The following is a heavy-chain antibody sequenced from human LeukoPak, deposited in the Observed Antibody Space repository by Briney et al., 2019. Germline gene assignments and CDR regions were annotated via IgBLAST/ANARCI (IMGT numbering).Heavy chain of an antibody. CDR2: FDPEDGET. Sequence: GASVKVSCKVSGYTLTELSMHWVRQAPGKGLEWMGGFDPEDGETIYAQKFQGRVTMTEDTSTDTAYMELSSLKSEDTAVYYCAKGIAVAGPPDYWGQGTLVTVSS. J-gene: IGHJ4*02. V-gene: IGHV1-24*01. CDR1: GYTLTELS. D-gene: IGHD6-19*01. CDR3: AKGIAVAGPPDY.